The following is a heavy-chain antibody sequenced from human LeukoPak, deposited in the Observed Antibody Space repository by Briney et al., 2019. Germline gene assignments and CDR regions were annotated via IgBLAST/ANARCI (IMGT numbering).Heavy chain of an antibody. CDR3: ARGLLYSGYDYSTYNWFDP. V-gene: IGHV1-69*01. J-gene: IGHJ5*02. CDR1: GGTFSSYA. D-gene: IGHD5-12*01. CDR2: IIPIFGTA. Sequence: SVTVSCTASGGTFSSYAISWVRQAPGQGLEWMGGIIPIFGTANYAQKFQGRVTITADESTSTAYMELSSLRSEDTAVYYCARGLLYSGYDYSTYNWFDPWGQGTLVTVSS.